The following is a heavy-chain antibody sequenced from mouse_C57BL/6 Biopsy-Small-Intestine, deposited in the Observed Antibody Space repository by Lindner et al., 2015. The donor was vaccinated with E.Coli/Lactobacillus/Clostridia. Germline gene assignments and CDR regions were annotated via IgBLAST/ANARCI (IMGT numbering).Heavy chain of an antibody. CDR2: ISDGGSYT. CDR1: GFTFSSYA. CDR3: ASITTVDY. Sequence: VQLQESGGGLVKPGGSLKLSCAASGFTFSSYAMSWVRQTPEKRLEWVATISDGGSYTYYPDNVKGRFTISRDNAKNNLYLQMSHLKSEDTAMYYCASITTVDYWGQGTTLTVSS. D-gene: IGHD1-1*01. V-gene: IGHV5-4*01. J-gene: IGHJ2*01.